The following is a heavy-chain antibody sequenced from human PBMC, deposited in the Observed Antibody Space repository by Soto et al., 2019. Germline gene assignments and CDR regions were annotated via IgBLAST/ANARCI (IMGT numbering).Heavy chain of an antibody. CDR3: AKEAFESEQWLVPTYFDY. CDR1: GFTFSSYG. V-gene: IGHV3-30*18. J-gene: IGHJ4*02. D-gene: IGHD6-19*01. CDR2: ISYDGSNK. Sequence: GGSLRLSCAASGFTFSSYGMHWVRQAPGKGLEWVAVISYDGSNKYYADSVKGRFTISRDNSKNTLYLQMNSLRAEDTAVYYCAKEAFESEQWLVPTYFDYWGQGTLVTVSS.